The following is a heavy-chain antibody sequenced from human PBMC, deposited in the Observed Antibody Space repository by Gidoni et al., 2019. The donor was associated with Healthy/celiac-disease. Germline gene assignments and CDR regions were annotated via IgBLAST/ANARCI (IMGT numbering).Heavy chain of an antibody. CDR2: IYPGDSDT. D-gene: IGHD3-22*01. CDR1: GYSFTSYW. CDR3: ARRDYYDSSGYYPGAFDI. V-gene: IGHV5-51*01. Sequence: EVQLVQSGAEVKKPGESLKISCKGSGYSFTSYWIGWVRQMPGKGLEWMGIIYPGDSDTRYSPSFQGQVTISADKSISTAYLQWSSLKASDTAMYYCARRDYYDSSGYYPGAFDIWGQGTMVTVSS. J-gene: IGHJ3*02.